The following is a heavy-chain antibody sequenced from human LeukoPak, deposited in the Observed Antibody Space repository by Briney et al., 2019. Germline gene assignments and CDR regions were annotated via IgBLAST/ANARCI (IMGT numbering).Heavy chain of an antibody. J-gene: IGHJ3*02. CDR1: GFTFDDYG. Sequence: PGGSLRLYCAASGFTFDDYGMSWVRQAPGKGLEWVSGINWNGGSTGYADSVKGRFTISRDNAKNSLYLQMNSQRAEDTALYHCARAQGYCSSTSCYDDAFDIWGQGTMVTVSS. CDR2: INWNGGST. V-gene: IGHV3-20*01. D-gene: IGHD2-2*01. CDR3: ARAQGYCSSTSCYDDAFDI.